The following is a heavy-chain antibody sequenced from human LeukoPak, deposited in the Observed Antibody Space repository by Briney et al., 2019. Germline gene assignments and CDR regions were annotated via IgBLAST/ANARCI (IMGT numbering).Heavy chain of an antibody. V-gene: IGHV4-4*07. CDR3: ARGEQWYYYGPGSYYNGNYFAY. D-gene: IGHD3-10*01. CDR2: IYTSGST. CDR1: GGSISGYC. Sequence: SETLSLTCTVSGGSISGYCWSWIRQPAGKGLEWIGRIYTSGSTNYNPSLKSRVTMSVDTSKNQFSLKLSSVTAADTAVYYCARGEQWYYYGPGSYYNGNYFAYWGQGTLVTVSS. J-gene: IGHJ4*02.